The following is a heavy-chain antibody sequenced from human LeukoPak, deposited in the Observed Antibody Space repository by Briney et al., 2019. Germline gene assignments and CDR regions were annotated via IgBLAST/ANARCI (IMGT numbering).Heavy chain of an antibody. V-gene: IGHV4-59*01. CDR3: ARDHTGYSPGPYFDY. D-gene: IGHD5-18*01. J-gene: IGHJ4*02. Sequence: SETLSLTCTVSRGSISSYFWSWIRQPPGKGLEWIGYIYYSGSTNYNPSLKSRVTISVDTSKNQFSLKLSSVTAADTAVYYCARDHTGYSPGPYFDYWGQGTLVTVSS. CDR2: IYYSGST. CDR1: RGSISSYF.